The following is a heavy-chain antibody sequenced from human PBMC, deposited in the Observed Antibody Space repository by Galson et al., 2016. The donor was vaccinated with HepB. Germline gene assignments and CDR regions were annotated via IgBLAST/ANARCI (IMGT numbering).Heavy chain of an antibody. J-gene: IGHJ4*02. CDR3: ARTQTDGGSHGSIDY. Sequence: SVKVSCKASGYTFFVYYMHWVRQAPGQGLEWMGWINPNSGGTKFAQKFQGRVTMTRDMSINTAYMELSGLRSEDTAVYYCARTQTDGGSHGSIDYWGQGTLVTVST. V-gene: IGHV1-2*02. D-gene: IGHD1-26*01. CDR1: GYTFFVYY. CDR2: INPNSGGT.